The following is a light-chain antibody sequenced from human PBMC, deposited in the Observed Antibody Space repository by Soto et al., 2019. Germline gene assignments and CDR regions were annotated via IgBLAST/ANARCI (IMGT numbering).Light chain of an antibody. J-gene: IGKJ4*01. V-gene: IGKV3-15*01. CDR1: QNIRSN. Sequence: DIVVTQSPATLSVSPGDRAALSCRASQNIRSNVAWYQQKPGQAPRLLIFGASTRATGIPARFTGSGSGTEFTLTISRLQSEDFAVYYCLQYNNWPPLTFGGGTQAELK. CDR2: GAS. CDR3: LQYNNWPPLT.